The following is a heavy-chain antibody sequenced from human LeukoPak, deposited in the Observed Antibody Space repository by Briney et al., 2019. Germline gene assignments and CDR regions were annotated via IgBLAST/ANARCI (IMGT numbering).Heavy chain of an antibody. CDR1: GYTFTSYG. D-gene: IGHD4-23*01. V-gene: IGHV1-18*01. CDR2: ISAYNGNT. CDR3: ARAVVTPRYYYYMDV. Sequence: ASVKVSCKASGYTFTSYGISWVRQAPGQGLEWMGWISAYNGNTNYAQKLQGRVTMTTDTSTSTAYMELRSLRSDDTAVYYCARAVVTPRYYYYMDVWGKGTTVTVSS. J-gene: IGHJ6*03.